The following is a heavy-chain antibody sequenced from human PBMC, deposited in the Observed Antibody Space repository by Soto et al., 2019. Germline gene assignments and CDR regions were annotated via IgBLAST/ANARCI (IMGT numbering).Heavy chain of an antibody. CDR1: GFTFSSYW. Sequence: GGSLRLSCAASGFTFSSYWMHWVRQAPGKGLVWVSRINSDGSSTTYADSMKGRFTISRDNAKNTLYLQMNSLRAEDTAVYYCARDRPAYCSGGSCYPRIDFDYWGQGTLVTVSS. V-gene: IGHV3-74*01. CDR2: INSDGSST. CDR3: ARDRPAYCSGGSCYPRIDFDY. D-gene: IGHD2-15*01. J-gene: IGHJ4*02.